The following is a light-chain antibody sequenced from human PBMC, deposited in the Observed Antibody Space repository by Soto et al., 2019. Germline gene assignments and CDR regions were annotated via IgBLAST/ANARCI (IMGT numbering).Light chain of an antibody. CDR3: QQYNGYWT. Sequence: DIQMTQSPSTLSASVGDRVTITCRASQSISGSLAWYQQKPGKAPRLLIYEASNLKSGVPSRFSGSGSGTEYTLTISSLQPDDFACYYCQQYNGYWTFGEGTKVEIK. J-gene: IGKJ1*01. CDR2: EAS. CDR1: QSISGS. V-gene: IGKV1-5*03.